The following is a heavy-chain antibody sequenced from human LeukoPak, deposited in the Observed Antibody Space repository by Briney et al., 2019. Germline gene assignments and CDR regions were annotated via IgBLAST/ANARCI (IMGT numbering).Heavy chain of an antibody. Sequence: ASETLSLTCTVSGGSISTSSYYWGWIRQPPGKGLECIGNIYYSGSTNYNPSLKSRVTISVDTSKNQFSLKLSSVTAADTAVYYCARGHYDILTGYSGPPWDFDYWGQGTLVTVSS. CDR2: IYYSGST. J-gene: IGHJ4*02. CDR3: ARGHYDILTGYSGPPWDFDY. D-gene: IGHD3-9*01. V-gene: IGHV4-39*07. CDR1: GGSISTSSYY.